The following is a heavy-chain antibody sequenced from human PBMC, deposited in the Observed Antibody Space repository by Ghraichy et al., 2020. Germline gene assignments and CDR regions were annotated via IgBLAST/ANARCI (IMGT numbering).Heavy chain of an antibody. CDR3: AKDWLKNFSYYFDS. D-gene: IGHD6-19*01. CDR2: ISGDGDRT. CDR1: GFTSSNYA. Sequence: GSLRLSCMVSGFTSSNYAMSWVRQVPGKGLEWVSGISGDGDRTNYADSVKGRFTISRDNSKNILYLQMSSLRVEDTAIYFCAKDWLKNFSYYFDSGGLGTQGTVSA. V-gene: IGHV3-23*01. J-gene: IGHJ4*02.